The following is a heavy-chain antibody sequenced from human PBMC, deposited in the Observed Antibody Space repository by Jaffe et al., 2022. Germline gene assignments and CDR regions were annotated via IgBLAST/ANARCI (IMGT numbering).Heavy chain of an antibody. D-gene: IGHD3-16*02. V-gene: IGHV1-69*01. CDR3: ARSGGIMITFGGVIDPYYFDY. CDR1: GGTFSSYA. CDR2: IIPIFGTA. J-gene: IGHJ4*02. Sequence: QVQLVQSGAEVKKPGSSVKVSCKASGGTFSSYAISWVRQAPGQGLEWMGGIIPIFGTANYAQKFQGRVTITADESTSTAYMELSSLRSEDTAVYYCARSGGIMITFGGVIDPYYFDYWGQGTLVTVSS.